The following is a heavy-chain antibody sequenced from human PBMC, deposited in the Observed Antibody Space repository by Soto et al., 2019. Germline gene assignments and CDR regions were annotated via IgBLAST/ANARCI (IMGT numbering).Heavy chain of an antibody. D-gene: IGHD6-19*01. J-gene: IGHJ3*02. V-gene: IGHV5-51*01. CDR1: GYSFTSYW. CDR3: ASTAVAGRVRDAFDI. Sequence: PGESLKISCKGSGYSFTSYWIGWVRQLPGEGLEWMGSIYPGDSDTRYSPSFQGQVTISADKSISTAYLQWSSLKASDTAMYYCASTAVAGRVRDAFDIWGQGAMVTVSS. CDR2: IYPGDSDT.